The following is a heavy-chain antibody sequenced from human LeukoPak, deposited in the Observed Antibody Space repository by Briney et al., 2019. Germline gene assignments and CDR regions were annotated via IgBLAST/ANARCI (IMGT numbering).Heavy chain of an antibody. D-gene: IGHD6-19*01. CDR1: GFTFSSYE. V-gene: IGHV3-48*03. CDR2: ISSSGSTI. J-gene: IGHJ1*01. Sequence: SGGSLRLSCAASGFTFSSYEMNWVRQAPGKGLEWVSYISSSGSTIYYADSVKGRFTISRDNSKNTLYLQMNSLRAEDTAVYYCAKDSSGWYAEYFQHWGQGTLVTVSS. CDR3: AKDSSGWYAEYFQH.